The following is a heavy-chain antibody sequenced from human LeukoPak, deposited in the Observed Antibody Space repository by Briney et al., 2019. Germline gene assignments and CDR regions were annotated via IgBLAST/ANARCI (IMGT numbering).Heavy chain of an antibody. J-gene: IGHJ4*02. CDR1: GASIRSYD. D-gene: IGHD3-22*01. Sequence: ASETLSLTCAVSGASIRSYDWSWIRQPPGKGLEWIGGIYNSGGTNDNPSLKSRVTISVDTSKNQFSLKVTSVTAADTAVYYCARDTHDYDSSDYHYWGQGTLVTVSS. CDR2: IYNSGGT. V-gene: IGHV4-4*08. CDR3: ARDTHDYDSSDYHY.